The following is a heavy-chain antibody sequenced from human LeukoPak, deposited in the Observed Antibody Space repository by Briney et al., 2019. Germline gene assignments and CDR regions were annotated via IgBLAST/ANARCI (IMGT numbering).Heavy chain of an antibody. Sequence: PGGSLRLSCEASGFTFSSYAMSWIRQAPGKGLEWLSYISGSANDIYHVDSVRGRLTISRDNAKNSLYLQMNSLRAEDTAVYYCARDYDQVTPRGMDVWGQGTTVTVSS. CDR1: GFTFSSYA. CDR3: ARDYDQVTPRGMDV. CDR2: ISGSANDI. V-gene: IGHV3-11*01. J-gene: IGHJ6*02. D-gene: IGHD2-21*02.